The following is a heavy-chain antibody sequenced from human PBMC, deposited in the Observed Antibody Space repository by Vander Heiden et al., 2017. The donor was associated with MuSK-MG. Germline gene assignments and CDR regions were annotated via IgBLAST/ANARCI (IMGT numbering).Heavy chain of an antibody. CDR3: TRRTYCGGDCYGGAEY. D-gene: IGHD2-21*01. CDR2: IIPMFGTT. V-gene: IGHV1-69*01. J-gene: IGHJ4*01. Sequence: QVQLVQSGAEVKRPGSSVKVSCKASGGTFNNYAVSWVRQAPGQGLEWMGGIIPMFGTTTYTQKFQGRVTITADESTNTAYMELSSLKSEDTAFYYCTRRTYCGGDCYGGAEYWGHGTLVTGSS. CDR1: GGTFNNYA.